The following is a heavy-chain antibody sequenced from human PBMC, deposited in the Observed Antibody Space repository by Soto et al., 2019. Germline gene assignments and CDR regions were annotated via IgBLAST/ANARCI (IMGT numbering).Heavy chain of an antibody. D-gene: IGHD3-16*02. CDR2: IYYSGST. CDR3: ARDLAFGGVIRRPYGMDF. CDR1: GGSISSYY. J-gene: IGHJ6*02. Sequence: SETLSLTCTVSGGSISSYYWSWIRQPPGKGLEWIGYIYYSGSTNYNPSLKSRVTISVDTSKNQFSLKLSSVTAADTAVYYCARDLAFGGVIRRPYGMDFWGQGTTVTVSS. V-gene: IGHV4-59*01.